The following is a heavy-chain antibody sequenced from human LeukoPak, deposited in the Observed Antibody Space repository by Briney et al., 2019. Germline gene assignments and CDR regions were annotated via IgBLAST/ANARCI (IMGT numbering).Heavy chain of an antibody. CDR3: ARGATMVRGVITGGYNWFDP. CDR1: GDTFSSYA. V-gene: IGHV1-69*04. Sequence: ASVKVSCKASGDTFSSYAISWVRQAPGQGLEWMGRIIPILGIANYAQKFQGRVTITADKSTSTAYMELSSLRSEDTAVYYCARGATMVRGVITGGYNWFDPWGQGTLVTVSS. CDR2: IIPILGIA. J-gene: IGHJ5*02. D-gene: IGHD3-10*01.